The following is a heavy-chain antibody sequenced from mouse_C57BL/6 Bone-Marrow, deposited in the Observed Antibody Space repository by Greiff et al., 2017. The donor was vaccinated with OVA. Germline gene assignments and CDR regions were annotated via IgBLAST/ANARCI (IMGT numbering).Heavy chain of an antibody. Sequence: VQLQQSGPVLVKPGASVKMSCKASGYTFTDYYMNWVKQSHGKSLEWIGVINPYNGGTSYNQKFKGKATLTVDKSSSTAYMELNSLTSEDSAVYYCARRIYYYGSSYFVYWGQGTTLTVSS. CDR3: ARRIYYYGSSYFVY. CDR1: GYTFTDYY. CDR2: INPYNGGT. V-gene: IGHV1-19*01. J-gene: IGHJ2*01. D-gene: IGHD1-1*01.